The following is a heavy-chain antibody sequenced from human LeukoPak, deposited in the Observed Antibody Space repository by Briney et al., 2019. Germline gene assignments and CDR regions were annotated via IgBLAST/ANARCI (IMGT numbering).Heavy chain of an antibody. D-gene: IGHD6-19*01. CDR2: FDPEDGET. Sequence: ASVKVSCKVSGYTLTELSMHWVRQAPGKGLEWMGGFDPEDGETIYAQKFQGRVTMTEDTSTDTAYMELRSLRSDDTAVYYCARDQTVAGILGVWGQGTTVTVSS. CDR3: ARDQTVAGILGV. J-gene: IGHJ6*02. V-gene: IGHV1-24*01. CDR1: GYTLTELS.